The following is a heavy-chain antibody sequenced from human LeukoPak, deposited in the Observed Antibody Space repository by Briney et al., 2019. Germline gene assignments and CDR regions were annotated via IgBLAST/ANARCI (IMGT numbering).Heavy chain of an antibody. Sequence: GGSLRLSCAASGFSFSNFAMHWVRQAPGKGLEWVSSISSSSSYIYYADSVKGRFTISRDNAKNSLYLQMNSLRAEDTAVYYCARDLWMWVDYWGQGTLVTVSS. CDR3: ARDLWMWVDY. CDR1: GFSFSNFA. J-gene: IGHJ4*02. CDR2: ISSSSSYI. D-gene: IGHD1-1*01. V-gene: IGHV3-21*04.